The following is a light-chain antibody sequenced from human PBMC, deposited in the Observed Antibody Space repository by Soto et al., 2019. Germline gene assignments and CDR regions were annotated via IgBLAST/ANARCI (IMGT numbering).Light chain of an antibody. CDR3: QQYYSTLS. V-gene: IGKV4-1*01. J-gene: IGKJ4*01. Sequence: DIVMTQSPDSLAVSLGERATINCKSSQSVLLTSNNKNYLAWYQQKSGQPPKILISLASTRESGVPDRFSGGGSGTDYTLTITTLQAADVVVYYCQQYYSTLSFGGGTKVVIK. CDR1: QSVLLTSNNKNY. CDR2: LAS.